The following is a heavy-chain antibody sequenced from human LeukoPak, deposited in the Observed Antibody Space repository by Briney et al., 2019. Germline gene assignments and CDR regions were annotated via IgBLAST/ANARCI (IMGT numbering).Heavy chain of an antibody. CDR3: ARQRGYRMTKDGFDV. CDR2: IYPDDSET. J-gene: IGHJ3*01. Sequence: GEPLKISCKASGYTFSDYWIGWVRHLPGKGLEWMTIIYPDDSETRYSPSLQGQVTISADKSINTAYLQWSSLKAWDRGMYYCARQRGYRMTKDGFDVWGQGTMVTVSA. D-gene: IGHD2-2*03. CDR1: GYTFSDYW. V-gene: IGHV5-51*01.